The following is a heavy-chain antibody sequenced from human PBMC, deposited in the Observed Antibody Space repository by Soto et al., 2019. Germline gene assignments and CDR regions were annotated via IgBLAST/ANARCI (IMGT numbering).Heavy chain of an antibody. CDR1: GYTFTSYY. Sequence: GASVKVSCKASGYTFTSYYMHWVRQAPGQGLEWMGIINPSGGSTSYAQKFQGRVTMTRDTSTSTVYMELNSLRDEDTAVYYCARDPAMVRGVISYSYYMDVWGKGTTVTVSS. CDR3: ARDPAMVRGVISYSYYMDV. CDR2: INPSGGST. D-gene: IGHD3-10*01. J-gene: IGHJ6*03. V-gene: IGHV1-46*01.